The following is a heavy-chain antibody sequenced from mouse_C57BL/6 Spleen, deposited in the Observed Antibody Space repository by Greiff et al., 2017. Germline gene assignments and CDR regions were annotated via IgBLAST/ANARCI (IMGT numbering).Heavy chain of an antibody. CDR1: GFTIKDYY. J-gene: IGHJ2*01. D-gene: IGHD1-1*01. Sequence: VQLQQSGAELVRPGASVKLSCTASGFTIKDYYMHWVKQRPEQGLEWIGRIDPEDGDTEYAPKFQGKATMTADTSSNTAYLQLSSLTSEDTAVYYCTSITTVAYFDYWGQGTTLTVSS. CDR2: IDPEDGDT. V-gene: IGHV14-1*01. CDR3: TSITTVAYFDY.